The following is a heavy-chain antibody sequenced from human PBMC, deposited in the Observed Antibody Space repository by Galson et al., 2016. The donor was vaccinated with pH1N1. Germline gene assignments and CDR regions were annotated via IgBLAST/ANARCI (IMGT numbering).Heavy chain of an antibody. V-gene: IGHV5-51*03. Sequence: QSGAEVKKPGESLKISCKASGYSFTSQWIAWVRQVPGKGLEWVGVVNPGGSTIRYSPSFQGRVTISTDKSITTAYLQWISLRASDTATYYCARLYDFGDYRGAAFDVWGQGTLVTVSS. CDR3: ARLYDFGDYRGAAFDV. D-gene: IGHD4-17*01. CDR2: VNPGGSTI. CDR1: GYSFTSQW. J-gene: IGHJ3*01.